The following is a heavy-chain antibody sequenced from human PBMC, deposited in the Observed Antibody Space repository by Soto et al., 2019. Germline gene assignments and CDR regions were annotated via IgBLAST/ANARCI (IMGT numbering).Heavy chain of an antibody. Sequence: QVTLKESGPVLVKPTETLTLTCTVSGFSLSNARMGVSWIRQPPGKALEWLAHIFSNDEKSYSTSLKSRLTISKDTSKSQVVLTMTNIDPVDTATYYCARARSFLLVVVAATLIYWGQGTLVTVSS. CDR1: GFSLSNARMG. V-gene: IGHV2-26*01. CDR2: IFSNDEK. D-gene: IGHD2-15*01. J-gene: IGHJ4*02. CDR3: ARARSFLLVVVAATLIY.